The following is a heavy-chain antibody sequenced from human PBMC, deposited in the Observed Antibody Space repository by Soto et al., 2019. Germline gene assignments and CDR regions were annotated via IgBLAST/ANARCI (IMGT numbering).Heavy chain of an antibody. D-gene: IGHD3-10*01. CDR3: ARWWFGEFFDY. CDR2: IYYSGST. Sequence: QVQLQESGPGLVKPSQTLSLTCTVSGGSISSGDYYWSWIRQPPGKGLEWIGFIYYSGSTYYNPSLKSRVTISVATSKNPFSLKLSSVTAADTAVYYCARWWFGEFFDYWGQGTLVTVSS. CDR1: GGSISSGDYY. J-gene: IGHJ4*02. V-gene: IGHV4-30-4*01.